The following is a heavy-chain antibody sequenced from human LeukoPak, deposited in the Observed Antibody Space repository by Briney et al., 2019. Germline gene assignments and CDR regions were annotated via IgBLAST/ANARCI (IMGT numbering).Heavy chain of an antibody. J-gene: IGHJ5*02. CDR2: IYSSRST. CDR3: ARDSGTTGEVKFDR. Sequence: PSETLSLTCTVSGGSISSYYWSWIRQPAGKGLEWIGRIYSSRSTDYNPSLKSRVTMSVDTSKNKFSPKLSSVTAADTAVYYCARDSGTTGEVKFDRWGQGTLVTVSS. V-gene: IGHV4-4*07. D-gene: IGHD3-10*01. CDR1: GGSISSYY.